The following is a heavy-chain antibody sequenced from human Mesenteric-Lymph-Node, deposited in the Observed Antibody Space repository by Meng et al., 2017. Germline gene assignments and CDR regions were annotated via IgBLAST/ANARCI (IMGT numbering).Heavy chain of an antibody. CDR3: AKDWSDTTFDY. CDR2: IYWDDAK. V-gene: IGHV2-5*02. D-gene: IGHD3-9*01. J-gene: IGHJ4*02. CDR1: GCLLTSSRVG. Sequence: QFSFKVFDPSAVKPTQPLTLACSFSGCLLTSSRVGVGWMRQPPGKALEWLAVIYWDDAKAYSPSLKSRLTITKDPSKHQVVLIMTNVDPVDTGTYYCAKDWSDTTFDYWGQGTLVTVSS.